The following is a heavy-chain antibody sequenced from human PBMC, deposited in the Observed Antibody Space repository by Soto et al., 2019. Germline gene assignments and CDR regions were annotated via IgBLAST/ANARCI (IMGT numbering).Heavy chain of an antibody. J-gene: IGHJ4*02. CDR1: GFTFINYA. CDR3: AKDCGGGDCSNHYVGY. Sequence: VQLLESGGGLVQPGGSLRLSCAASGFTFINYAMSWVRQAPGKGLEWISAISGSGGSTYYADSVKGRFTISRDNCKNEQELQMNSLRAEDTALDFCAKDCGGGDCSNHYVGYWGQGTLATVSS. V-gene: IGHV3-23*01. CDR2: ISGSGGST. D-gene: IGHD2-21*02.